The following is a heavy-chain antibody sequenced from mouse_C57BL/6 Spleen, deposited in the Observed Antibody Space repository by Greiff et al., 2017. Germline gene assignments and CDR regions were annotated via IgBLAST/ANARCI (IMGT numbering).Heavy chain of an antibody. J-gene: IGHJ4*01. Sequence: DVHLVESGGGLVKPGGSLKLSCAASGFTFSSYAMSWVRQTPEKRLEWVATISDGGSYTYYPDNVKGRFTISRDNAKNNLYLQMSHLKSEDTAMYYCASPDSSGYRYAMDYWGQGTSVTVSS. V-gene: IGHV5-4*01. CDR1: GFTFSSYA. CDR3: ASPDSSGYRYAMDY. D-gene: IGHD3-2*02. CDR2: ISDGGSYT.